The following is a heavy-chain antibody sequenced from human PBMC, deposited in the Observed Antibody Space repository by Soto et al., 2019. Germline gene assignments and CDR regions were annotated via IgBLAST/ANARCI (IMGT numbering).Heavy chain of an antibody. CDR1: GFTFSSYG. CDR3: AKGYGYGVL. CDR2: ISYDGSNK. Sequence: QVQLVESGGGVGQPGRSLRLSCAASGFTFSSYGMHWVRQAPGKGLEWVAVISYDGSNKYHADSVKGRFTISRDNSKNTLYLQMNSLTAEDTAVYYCAKGYGYGVLWGQGTLVTVSS. V-gene: IGHV3-30*18. J-gene: IGHJ4*02. D-gene: IGHD5-12*01.